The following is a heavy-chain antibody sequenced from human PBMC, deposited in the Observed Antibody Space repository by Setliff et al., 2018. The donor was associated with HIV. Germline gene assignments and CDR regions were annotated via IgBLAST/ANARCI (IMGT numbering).Heavy chain of an antibody. D-gene: IGHD2-8*01. Sequence: SETLSLTCVVSGYSISSGSYWGWIRQPPGKGLEWIGSIYYSGRTYYNPSLKSRVTMSVDTSTNQFSLDLTSVTAADTAVYFCAGEIAPAARLPNVGGPPPPGYYHYMDVWGKGTTVTVSS. J-gene: IGHJ6*03. CDR3: AGEIAPAARLPNVGGPPPPGYYHYMDV. V-gene: IGHV4-38-2*02. CDR2: IYYSGRT. CDR1: GYSISSGSY.